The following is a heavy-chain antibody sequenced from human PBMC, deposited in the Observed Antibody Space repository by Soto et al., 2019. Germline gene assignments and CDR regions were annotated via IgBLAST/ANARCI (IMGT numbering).Heavy chain of an antibody. V-gene: IGHV3-23*01. CDR2: ISYSGAIT. CDR1: GFTFSTYA. D-gene: IGHD7-27*01. CDR3: AKDQGLGIPGGYDALDI. Sequence: PGGSLRLSCVASGFTFSTYAMTWVRQAPGKGLEWVSAISYSGAITYYADSVKGRFTISRDTSKSTLYLQMNSLRAEDTAVYYCAKDQGLGIPGGYDALDIWGQGTMVTVSS. J-gene: IGHJ3*02.